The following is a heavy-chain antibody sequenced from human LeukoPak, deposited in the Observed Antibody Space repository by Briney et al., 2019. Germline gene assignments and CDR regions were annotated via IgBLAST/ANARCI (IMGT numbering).Heavy chain of an antibody. CDR3: ARARRSGGITMIRGVKDRGWFDP. CDR2: IRSDGSNK. V-gene: IGHV3-30*02. D-gene: IGHD3-10*01. CDR1: GFTFSSYE. J-gene: IGHJ5*02. Sequence: GGSLRLSCAASGFTFSSYEINWVRQAPGKGLEWVAFIRSDGSNKYYADSVKGRFTISRDNSKNTLYLELHSLRTEDTAVYYCARARRSGGITMIRGVKDRGWFDPWGQGTLVTVSS.